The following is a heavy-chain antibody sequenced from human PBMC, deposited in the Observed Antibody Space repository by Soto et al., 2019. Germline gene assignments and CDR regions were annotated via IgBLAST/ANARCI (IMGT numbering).Heavy chain of an antibody. V-gene: IGHV4-30-2*01. Sequence: QLQLQESGSGLVKPSQTLSLTCAVSGGSISSGGYSWSWIRQPPGKGLEWIGYIYHSESTYYNPSLKSRVTISVDRSKNQFSLKLSSVTAADTAVYYCARAGGLGAVAADDWGQGTLVTVSS. D-gene: IGHD6-19*01. J-gene: IGHJ4*02. CDR1: GGSISSGGYS. CDR3: ARAGGLGAVAADD. CDR2: IYHSEST.